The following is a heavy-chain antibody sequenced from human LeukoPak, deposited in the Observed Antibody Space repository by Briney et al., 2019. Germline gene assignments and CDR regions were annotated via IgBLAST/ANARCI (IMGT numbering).Heavy chain of an antibody. Sequence: GGSLRLSCAASGFTFSSYWMHWVRQVPGKGLVWVARINPGGSSITYADSVKGRFTISRDNSKNTLYLQMNSLRAEDTAVYYCAKTGDYWGQGTLVTVSS. V-gene: IGHV3-74*01. CDR2: INPGGSSI. CDR1: GFTFSSYW. CDR3: AKTGDY. J-gene: IGHJ4*02.